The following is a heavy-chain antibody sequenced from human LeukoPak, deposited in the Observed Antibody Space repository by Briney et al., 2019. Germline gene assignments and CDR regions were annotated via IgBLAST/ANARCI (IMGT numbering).Heavy chain of an antibody. V-gene: IGHV3-48*04. D-gene: IGHD5-12*01. Sequence: PGGSLRLSCAASGFTFSDYSMNWVRQAPGKGLEWISYVGISSGNTKYADSVKGRFTISGDSAKNSVFLQMNNLRVEDTAVYYCARDWDGYSGYEGRNDYWGQGTLVTVSS. CDR3: ARDWDGYSGYEGRNDY. CDR2: VGISSGNT. CDR1: GFTFSDYS. J-gene: IGHJ4*02.